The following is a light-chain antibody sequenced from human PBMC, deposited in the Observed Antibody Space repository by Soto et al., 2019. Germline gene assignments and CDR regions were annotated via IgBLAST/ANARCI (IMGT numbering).Light chain of an antibody. J-gene: IGKJ5*01. CDR1: GMISHS. CDR3: QLSQQRSSWPPIA. V-gene: IGKV3-11*01. Sequence: DIVLAQSSARLSLSTGPVVNVSCSSNGMISHSLAWYQQKPGQAPRILIYDASFRATGVPERFSGSGSGTDFTLSISSLDPEDFAVYYCQLSQQRSSWPPIACGKGQRRAIK. CDR2: DAS.